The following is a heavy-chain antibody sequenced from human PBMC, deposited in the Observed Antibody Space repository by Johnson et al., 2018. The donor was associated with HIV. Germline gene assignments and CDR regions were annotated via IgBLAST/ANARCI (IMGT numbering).Heavy chain of an antibody. V-gene: IGHV3-66*01. CDR3: AKDNVEMATIS. Sequence: VQLVESGGGLVQPGGSLRLSCAASGFTVSSNYMSWVRQAPGKGLEWVSVIYSGGSTYYADSVKGRFPISRDNSKNTLYLQMNSLRAEDTAVYYCAKDNVEMATISWGQGTMVTVSS. CDR2: IYSGGST. D-gene: IGHD5-24*01. CDR1: GFTVSSNY. J-gene: IGHJ3*01.